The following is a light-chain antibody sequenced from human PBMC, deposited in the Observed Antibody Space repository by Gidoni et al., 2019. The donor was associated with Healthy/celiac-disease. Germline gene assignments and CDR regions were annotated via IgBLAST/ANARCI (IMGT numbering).Light chain of an antibody. V-gene: IGKV2-28*01. CDR3: MQALQTPT. J-gene: IGKJ4*01. CDR1: QSLLHSNGYNY. CDR2: LGS. Sequence: DIVMTPSPLFLPVTPGEPASISCRSSQSLLHSNGYNYLDWYLQKPGQSPQLLIYLGSNRASGVPDRFSGSGSGTDFTLKISRVEAEDVGVYYCMQALQTPTFGGGTKVEIK.